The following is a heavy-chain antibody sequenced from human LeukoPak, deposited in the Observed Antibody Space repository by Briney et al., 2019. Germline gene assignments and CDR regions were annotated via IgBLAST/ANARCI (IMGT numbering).Heavy chain of an antibody. CDR2: MNPNSGST. J-gene: IGHJ6*02. CDR1: GFTFTSHD. V-gene: IGHV1-8*01. Sequence: ASVKVSCKTSGFTFTSHDYNWVRQATGQGLEWMGWMNPNSGSTGYAQKFQGRVTMTRDTSITTVYMELSSLTSEDTAVYYCAREDYYYGMDVWGQGTTVTVSS. CDR3: AREDYYYGMDV.